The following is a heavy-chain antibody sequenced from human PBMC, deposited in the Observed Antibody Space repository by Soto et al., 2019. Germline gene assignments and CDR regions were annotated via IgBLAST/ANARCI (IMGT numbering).Heavy chain of an antibody. CDR1: GYTFTSYG. D-gene: IGHD6-19*01. CDR3: AIDLSLAVAGSSAGY. J-gene: IGHJ4*02. Sequence: QVQLVQSGAEVKKPGASVKVSCKASGYTFTSYGISWVRQAPGQGLEWMGWISAYNGNTNYAQKLQGRVTMTTDTSASTAYMELRRLRSDDTALYYCAIDLSLAVAGSSAGYWGQGTLVTVSS. CDR2: ISAYNGNT. V-gene: IGHV1-18*01.